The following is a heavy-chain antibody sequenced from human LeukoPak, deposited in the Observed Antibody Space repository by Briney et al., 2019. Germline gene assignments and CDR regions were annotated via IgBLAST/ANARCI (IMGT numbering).Heavy chain of an antibody. CDR1: GGSIGSYY. D-gene: IGHD3-22*01. CDR3: ARGYYDSSGYLLCDF. J-gene: IGHJ4*02. V-gene: IGHV4-59*01. Sequence: SETLSLTCTVSGGSIGSYYWSWIRQPPGKGLEWIGFIYYTGSTNCNPSLKSRVTISVDTSKNQFSLKLSSVTAADTAVYYCARGYYDSSGYLLCDFWGQGNLVTVSS. CDR2: IYYTGST.